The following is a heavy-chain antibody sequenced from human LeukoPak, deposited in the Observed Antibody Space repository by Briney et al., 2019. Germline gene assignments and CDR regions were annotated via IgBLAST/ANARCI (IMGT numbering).Heavy chain of an antibody. CDR2: IYYSGST. Sequence: SETLSLTCTVSGGSISSGDYYWSWIRQPPGKGLEWIGYIYYSGSTYYNPSLKSRVTISVDTSKNQFSLKLSSVTAADTAVYYCARSARRYYDSSGYYLFDYWGQGTLVTVSS. CDR3: ARSARRYYDSSGYYLFDY. CDR1: GGSISSGDYY. J-gene: IGHJ4*02. D-gene: IGHD3-22*01. V-gene: IGHV4-30-4*01.